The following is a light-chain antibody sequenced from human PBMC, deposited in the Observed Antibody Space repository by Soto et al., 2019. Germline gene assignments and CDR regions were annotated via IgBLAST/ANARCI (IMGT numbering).Light chain of an antibody. V-gene: IGKV1-6*02. J-gene: IGKJ1*01. CDR1: QAIRTA. CDR3: LLDFSYFWA. Sequence: AIQLTQSPSSLSASVGDRVTISFLASQAIRTALGWYQQKPGKAPKLLIYAASTLQGGVPPRFSGSGSGTDFTLTISSLQPEDFATYYCLLDFSYFWAFGQGTKVDI. CDR2: AAS.